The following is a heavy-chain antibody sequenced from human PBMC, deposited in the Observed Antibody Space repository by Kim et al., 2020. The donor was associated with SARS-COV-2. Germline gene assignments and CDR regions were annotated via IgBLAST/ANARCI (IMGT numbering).Heavy chain of an antibody. J-gene: IGHJ5*02. CDR1: GFMFSIYE. Sequence: GGSLRLSCAASGFMFSIYEMSWVRQAPGKGLEWVSYISAGGSSIYYADSVKGRFNISRDNAKNSLYLQMNSLRADDTAIYYCARGSGNRDWFDPWGQGTLVTVSS. CDR2: ISAGGSSI. V-gene: IGHV3-48*03. CDR3: ARGSGNRDWFDP.